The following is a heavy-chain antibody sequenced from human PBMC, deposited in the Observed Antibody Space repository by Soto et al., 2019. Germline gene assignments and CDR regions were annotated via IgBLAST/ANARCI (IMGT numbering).Heavy chain of an antibody. CDR3: ARARTIGSYPPFDY. Sequence: GGSLRLSCVASGFTFSSYSMNWVRQAPGKGLEWISYISTRSNSIYYADSVKGRFTVSRDNGKNSLYVQMNSLSDEDTALYFCARARTIGSYPPFDYWGHGALVTVSS. D-gene: IGHD1-26*01. J-gene: IGHJ4*01. CDR1: GFTFSSYS. CDR2: ISTRSNSI. V-gene: IGHV3-48*02.